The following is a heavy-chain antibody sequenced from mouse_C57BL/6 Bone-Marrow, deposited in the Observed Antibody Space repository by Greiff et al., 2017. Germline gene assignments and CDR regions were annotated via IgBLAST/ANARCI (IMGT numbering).Heavy chain of an antibody. Sequence: EVKLMESGGGLVKPGGSLKLSCAASGFTFSDYGMHWVRQAPEKGLEWVAYISSGNSTIYYADTVKGRFTISRDNATNTLFLQMTSLRSAATAMYYCANLGAYWGQGTLVTVSA. CDR2: ISSGNSTI. V-gene: IGHV5-17*01. J-gene: IGHJ3*01. CDR1: GFTFSDYG. D-gene: IGHD4-1*01. CDR3: ANLGAY.